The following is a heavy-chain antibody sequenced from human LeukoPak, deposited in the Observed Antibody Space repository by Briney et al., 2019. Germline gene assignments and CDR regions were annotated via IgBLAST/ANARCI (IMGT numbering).Heavy chain of an antibody. CDR2: VYHSGSA. D-gene: IGHD1-26*01. CDR1: GGSVSGNSPSSYY. Sequence: SETLSLTCNVSGGSVSGNSPSSYYWSWIRQAPGRGLEYIGHVYHSGSANYGPSLRGRVTISLDTSKNQFSLEVTALTAADTAVYYCASEIVGVNSWDQGSLVTVSS. CDR3: ASEIVGVNS. J-gene: IGHJ4*02. V-gene: IGHV4-59*02.